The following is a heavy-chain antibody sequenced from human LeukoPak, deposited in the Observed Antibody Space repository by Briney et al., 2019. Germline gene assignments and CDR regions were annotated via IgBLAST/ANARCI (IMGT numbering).Heavy chain of an antibody. CDR3: ARSPYCGGDCYFDY. J-gene: IGHJ4*02. CDR1: GGSISSYY. V-gene: IGHV4-59*01. Sequence: SETLSLTCTVSGGSISSYYWSWIRQPPGKGLEWIGYIYYSGSTNYNPSLKSRVTISVDTSKNQFSLKLSSVTAADTAAYYCARSPYCGGDCYFDYWGQGTLVTVSS. CDR2: IYYSGST. D-gene: IGHD2-21*02.